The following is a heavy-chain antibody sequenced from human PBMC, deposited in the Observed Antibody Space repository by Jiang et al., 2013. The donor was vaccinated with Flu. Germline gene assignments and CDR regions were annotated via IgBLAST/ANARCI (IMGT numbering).Heavy chain of an antibody. V-gene: IGHV4-34*01. J-gene: IGHJ6*03. CDR3: ASSGQYTSGWYSRAGFRGDYYSMDV. CDR2: INHSGST. CDR1: GESFSVFRESFSAYY. D-gene: IGHD6-19*01. Sequence: LKPSETLSLTCGVYGESFSVFRESFSAYYWSWIRQPPGKGLEWIGEINHSGSTNYNPSLKSRVTISVDTSNNQFSLKLSSVTAADTAVYYCASSGQYTSGWYSRAGFRGDYYSMDVWDNGTTVTVSS.